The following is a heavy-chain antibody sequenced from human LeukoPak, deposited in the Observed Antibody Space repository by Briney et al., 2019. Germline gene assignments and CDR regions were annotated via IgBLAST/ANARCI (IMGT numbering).Heavy chain of an antibody. J-gene: IGHJ4*02. CDR2: IYHSGST. CDR1: GYSISSGYY. D-gene: IGHD4-23*01. V-gene: IGHV4-38-2*02. CDR3: ARGPDYGGNS. Sequence: SETLSLTCTVSGYSISSGYYWGWIRQPPGKGLEWIGSIYHSGSTYYNPSLKSRVTISVDTSKNQFSLKLSSVTAADTAVYYCARGPDYGGNSWGQGTLVTVSS.